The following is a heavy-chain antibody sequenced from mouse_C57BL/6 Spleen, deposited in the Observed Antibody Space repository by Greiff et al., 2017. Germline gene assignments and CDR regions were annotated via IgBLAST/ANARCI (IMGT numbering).Heavy chain of an antibody. D-gene: IGHD1-1*01. CDR2: IYPRAGST. Sequence: VKLVESGPELVKPGASVKLSCKASGYTFTSYDINWVKQRPGQGLEWIGWIYPRAGSTKYNEKFKGKATLTVATSSSTAYMELHSLTSEDSAVYFCARSEYYYGSSYEDYWGQGTTLTVSS. J-gene: IGHJ2*01. CDR1: GYTFTSYD. V-gene: IGHV1-85*01. CDR3: ARSEYYYGSSYEDY.